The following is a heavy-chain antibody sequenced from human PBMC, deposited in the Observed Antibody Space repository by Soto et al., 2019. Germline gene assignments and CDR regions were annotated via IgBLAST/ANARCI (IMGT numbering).Heavy chain of an antibody. Sequence: EVQLVESGGGLVQPGGSLRLSCEASGFSVSSNYMYWVRQAPGKGLECVSVIYSGGSTDHADSEKDRFTISRDNSKNTLYLQMNSLRAEDTAVYYCARRHYYGSDWGQGTLVTVSS. J-gene: IGHJ4*02. CDR3: ARRHYYGSD. V-gene: IGHV3-66*04. D-gene: IGHD3-10*01. CDR1: GFSVSSNY. CDR2: IYSGGST.